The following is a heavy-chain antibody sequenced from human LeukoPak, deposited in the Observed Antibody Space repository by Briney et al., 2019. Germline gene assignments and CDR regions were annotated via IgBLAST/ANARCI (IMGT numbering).Heavy chain of an antibody. CDR1: GASVNDYF. CDR2: VYSGGTT. J-gene: IGHJ6*03. Sequence: SETLSLSCSVSGASVNDYFWSWIRQPPGRGLEWIGHVYSGGTTEYSRSLKGRVTISLDASNNKVSLSLTSSTAADTAVYYCAREKVLMMSDVASPYYMDVWGGGTTVTVAS. V-gene: IGHV4-59*02. CDR3: AREKVLMMSDVASPYYMDV. D-gene: IGHD3-16*01.